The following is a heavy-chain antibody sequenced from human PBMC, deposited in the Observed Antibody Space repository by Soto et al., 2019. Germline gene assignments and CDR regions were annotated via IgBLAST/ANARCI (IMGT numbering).Heavy chain of an antibody. CDR1: GFTFSSYG. Sequence: GGSLRLSCAASGFTFSSYGMHWVRQAPGKGLEWVAVISYDGSNKYYADSVKGRFTISRDNSKNTLYLQMNSLRAEDTAVYYCAKDHDIAVAGVIDYWGQGTLVTVSS. V-gene: IGHV3-30*18. CDR2: ISYDGSNK. J-gene: IGHJ4*02. CDR3: AKDHDIAVAGVIDY. D-gene: IGHD6-19*01.